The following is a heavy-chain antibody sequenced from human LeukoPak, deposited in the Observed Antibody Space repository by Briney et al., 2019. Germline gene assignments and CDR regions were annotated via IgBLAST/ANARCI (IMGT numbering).Heavy chain of an antibody. CDR2: IIPIFGIA. Sequence: ASVKVSCKASGGTFSSYAISWVRQAPGQGLEWMGRIIPIFGIANYAQKFQGRVTITADKSTSTAYMELSSLRSEDTAVYYCAGSDCSGGSCYRVFWFDPWGQGTLVIVSS. V-gene: IGHV1-69*04. D-gene: IGHD2-15*01. CDR3: AGSDCSGGSCYRVFWFDP. J-gene: IGHJ5*02. CDR1: GGTFSSYA.